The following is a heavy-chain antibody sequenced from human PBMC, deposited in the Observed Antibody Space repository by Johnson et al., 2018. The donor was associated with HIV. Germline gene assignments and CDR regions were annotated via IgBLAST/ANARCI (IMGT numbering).Heavy chain of an antibody. V-gene: IGHV3-20*04. CDR2: INWNGGRT. J-gene: IGHJ3*02. CDR1: GFTFSSYA. CDR3: VRGGLGYQNFHDAFDM. D-gene: IGHD2-2*01. Sequence: VQLVESGGGLVQPGGSLRLSCAASGFTFSSYAMHWVRQGPGKGLEWVSGINWNGGRTVYADSVKGRLTISRDNAKNSLYLPMNRLRAADTALYYCVRGGLGYQNFHDAFDMWGQGTMVTVSS.